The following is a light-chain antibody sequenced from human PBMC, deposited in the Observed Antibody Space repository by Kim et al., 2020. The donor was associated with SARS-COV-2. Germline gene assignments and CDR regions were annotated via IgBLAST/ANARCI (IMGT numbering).Light chain of an antibody. CDR3: QQYNNWLRT. CDR2: GAS. CDR1: QSVSSN. V-gene: IGKV3-15*01. J-gene: IGKJ1*01. Sequence: LSPRERATRSCRSSQSVSSNLAWYQQIPGQAPRLLIYGASTRATGIPARFSGSGSGTEFTLTISSLQSEDFAVYYCQQYNNWLRTFGQGTKVDIK.